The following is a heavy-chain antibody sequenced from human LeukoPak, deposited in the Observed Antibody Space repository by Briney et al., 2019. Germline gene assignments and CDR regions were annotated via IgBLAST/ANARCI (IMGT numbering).Heavy chain of an antibody. J-gene: IGHJ5*02. Sequence: ASVKVSCKASGYTFTGYYMHWVRQAPGQGLEWMGWINPNSGGTNYAQKFQGRVTMTRDTSISTAYMELSRLRSDDTAVYYCARDPGSSSWYNWFDPWGQGTLVTVSS. D-gene: IGHD6-13*01. V-gene: IGHV1-2*02. CDR3: ARDPGSSSWYNWFDP. CDR1: GYTFTGYY. CDR2: INPNSGGT.